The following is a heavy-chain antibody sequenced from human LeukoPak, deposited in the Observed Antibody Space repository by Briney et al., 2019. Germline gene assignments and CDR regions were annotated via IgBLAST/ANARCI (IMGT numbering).Heavy chain of an antibody. CDR1: GYTFTSYD. D-gene: IGHD3-22*01. J-gene: IGHJ3*02. Sequence: ASVKVSCKASGYTFTSYDINWVRQATGQGLEWMGWMNPNSGNTGYAQKFQGRVTMTRNTSISTAYMELSNLRSEDTAVYYCAKRSSGSKGAFDIWGQGTMVTVSS. CDR2: MNPNSGNT. V-gene: IGHV1-8*01. CDR3: AKRSSGSKGAFDI.